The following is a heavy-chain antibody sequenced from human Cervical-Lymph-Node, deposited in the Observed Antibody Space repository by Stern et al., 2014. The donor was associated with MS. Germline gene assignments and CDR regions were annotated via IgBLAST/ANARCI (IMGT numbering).Heavy chain of an antibody. V-gene: IGHV1-69*01. CDR3: ARPQVTYSRGWRHPFDI. CDR2: VVAVFATT. J-gene: IGHJ3*02. CDR1: GGTFANYA. Sequence: QVQLVQSGAEGKRPGASVEVSCKTSGGTFANYALTGLRQARGQGLEWIGGVVAVFATTNYPQKFQGILATTADESTSTHFMWLSSMRSKHTAVYYFARPQVTYSRGWRHPFDIWGQGTMVTVSS. D-gene: IGHD6-25*01.